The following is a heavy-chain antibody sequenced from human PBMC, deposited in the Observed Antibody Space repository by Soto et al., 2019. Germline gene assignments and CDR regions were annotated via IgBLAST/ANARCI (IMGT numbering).Heavy chain of an antibody. J-gene: IGHJ3*02. V-gene: IGHV3-33*01. CDR3: ARGDSGSKQWLDVETGTTQFSGFFYTSRRDPGKNAFDI. CDR1: GFTFSSYG. Sequence: QVQLVESGGGVVQPGRSLRLSCAASGFTFSSYGMHWVRQAPGKGLEWVAVIWYDGSNKYYADSVKGRFTISRDNSKNTLYLQMNSLRAEDTAVYYCARGDSGSKQWLDVETGTTQFSGFFYTSRRDPGKNAFDIWGQGTMVTVSS. CDR2: IWYDGSNK. D-gene: IGHD1-1*01.